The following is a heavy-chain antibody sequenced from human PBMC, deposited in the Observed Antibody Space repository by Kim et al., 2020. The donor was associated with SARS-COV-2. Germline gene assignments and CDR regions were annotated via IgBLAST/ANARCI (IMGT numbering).Heavy chain of an antibody. CDR3: AKSPVLFKRIFTGPRNYYFDY. CDR1: GFTFSSYA. Sequence: GGSLRLSCAASGFTFSSYAMSWVRQAPGEGLEWVSAISGSGGSTYYADSVKGRFTISRDNSKNTLYLQMNSLRAEDTAVYYCAKSPVLFKRIFTGPRNYYFDYWGQGTLVTVSS. V-gene: IGHV3-23*01. J-gene: IGHJ4*02. CDR2: ISGSGGST. D-gene: IGHD4-4*01.